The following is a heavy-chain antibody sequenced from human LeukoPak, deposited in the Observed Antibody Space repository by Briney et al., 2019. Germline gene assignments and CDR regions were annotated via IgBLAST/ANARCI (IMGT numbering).Heavy chain of an antibody. CDR1: GFTFSSYA. CDR3: AKDQARNYYDSSGFDY. D-gene: IGHD3-22*01. CDR2: ISGSGGST. Sequence: GGSLRLSCAASGFTFSSYAMTWVRQAPGKGLEWVSAISGSGGSTYYADSVKGRFTISRDNSKNTLYVQMNSLRAEDTAVYYCAKDQARNYYDSSGFDYWGQGTLVTVSS. J-gene: IGHJ4*02. V-gene: IGHV3-23*01.